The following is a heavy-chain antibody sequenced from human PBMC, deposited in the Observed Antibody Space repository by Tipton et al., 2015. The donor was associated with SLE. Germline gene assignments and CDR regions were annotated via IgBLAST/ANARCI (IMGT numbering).Heavy chain of an antibody. Sequence: TLSLTCAVYGGSFSGYYWSWIRQPPGKGLEWIGEINHSGSTNYNPSLKSRVTISVDTSKNQFSLKLSSVTAADTAVYYCARGQGSGWYYWGQGTLVTVSS. D-gene: IGHD6-19*01. CDR3: ARGQGSGWYY. J-gene: IGHJ4*02. CDR1: GGSFSGYY. CDR2: INHSGST. V-gene: IGHV4-34*01.